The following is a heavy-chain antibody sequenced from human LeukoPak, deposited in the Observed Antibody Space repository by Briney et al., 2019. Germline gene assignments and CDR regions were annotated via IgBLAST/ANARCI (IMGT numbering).Heavy chain of an antibody. V-gene: IGHV3-23*01. CDR1: GFSFNTYA. CDR2: ISAGGGSS. Sequence: GGSLRLSCAASGFSFNTYAMSWVRQAPGKGLEWVSGISAGGGSSYYADSVKCRVTISRDNTKNTLYLQMNSLRAEDTAVYYGAKGLIEARLDGMYVWGQGTTVTDCS. D-gene: IGHD6-6*01. J-gene: IGHJ6*02. CDR3: AKGLIEARLDGMYV.